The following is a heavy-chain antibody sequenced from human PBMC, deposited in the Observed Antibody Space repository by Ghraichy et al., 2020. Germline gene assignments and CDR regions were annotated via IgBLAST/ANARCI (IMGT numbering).Heavy chain of an antibody. J-gene: IGHJ3*02. V-gene: IGHV3-7*01. Sequence: GGSLRLSCAASGFTFSSSWMTWVRQVPGKGLEWVAYMKGDGSEIYYVDSVKGRFTISRDNSKNSLYLQMNSLRADDTAVYYCVRGVYAFDIWGRGTLVTVSS. CDR2: MKGDGSEI. CDR3: VRGVYAFDI. CDR1: GFTFSSSW.